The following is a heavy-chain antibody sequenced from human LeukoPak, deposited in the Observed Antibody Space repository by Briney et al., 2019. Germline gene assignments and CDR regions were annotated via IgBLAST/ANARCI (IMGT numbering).Heavy chain of an antibody. CDR3: ANQIYSSSSLDY. Sequence: GFTFXXYAMXXVRQAPGKGLEWVSAISGSGGSTYYADSVKGRFTISRDNSKNTLYLQMNSLRAEDTAVYYCANQIYSSSSLDYWGQGTLVTVSS. D-gene: IGHD6-6*01. CDR2: ISGSGGST. CDR1: GFTFXXYA. J-gene: IGHJ4*02. V-gene: IGHV3-23*01.